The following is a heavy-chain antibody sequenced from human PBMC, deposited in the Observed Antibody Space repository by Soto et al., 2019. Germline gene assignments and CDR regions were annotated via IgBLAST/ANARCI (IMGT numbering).Heavy chain of an antibody. CDR2: ISGSGGSA. CDR1: GFTFSSYA. Sequence: EVQLLESGGGLVQPGGSLRISCAASGFTFSSYAMSCVRQAQGKGLECLSTISGSGGSAYYADSVKGRFTITRDNSKNTLHLQMNSLRAEDTAVYYCAKSSAYDNILTGRHWGQGTLVTVSA. CDR3: AKSSAYDNILTGRH. V-gene: IGHV3-23*01. D-gene: IGHD3-9*01. J-gene: IGHJ4*02.